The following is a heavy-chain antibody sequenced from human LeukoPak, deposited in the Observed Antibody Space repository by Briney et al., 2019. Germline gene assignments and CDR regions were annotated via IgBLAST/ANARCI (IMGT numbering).Heavy chain of an antibody. J-gene: IGHJ4*02. CDR3: ARALDTWSALDY. CDR1: GDSITGYH. D-gene: IGHD5-18*01. Sequence: PSETLSLTCTVSGDSITGYHWTWVRQPPGKGLEWIGYVYHTGTSNYNPSVRSRITMSVDTSKNQYSMKLTSVTAADTAVYFCARALDTWSALDYRGLGTLVTVSS. CDR2: VYHTGTS. V-gene: IGHV4-59*01.